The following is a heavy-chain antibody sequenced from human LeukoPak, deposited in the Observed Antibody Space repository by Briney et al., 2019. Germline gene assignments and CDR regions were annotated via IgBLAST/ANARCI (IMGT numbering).Heavy chain of an antibody. CDR3: ASSYIHPVDP. CDR1: GFTFSSYG. J-gene: IGHJ5*02. Sequence: GGSLRLSCAASGFTFSSYGMHWVRQAPGKGLEWVAVISYDGSNKYYADSVKGRFTISRDNSKNTLYLQMNSLRAEDTAVYYCASSYIHPVDPWGQGTLVTVSS. CDR2: ISYDGSNK. D-gene: IGHD1-26*01. V-gene: IGHV3-30*03.